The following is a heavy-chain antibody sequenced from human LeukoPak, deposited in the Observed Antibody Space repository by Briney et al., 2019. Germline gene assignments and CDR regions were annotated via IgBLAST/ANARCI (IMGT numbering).Heavy chain of an antibody. Sequence: PGGSLRLSCAASGFTFSSYTMSWVRQAPGKGLEWVSAISGSGGSTYYADSVKGRFTSPRDNSKNTLYLQMNSLRADDTAVYYCARVESDSPYYYHMDVWGKGTTVTVSS. D-gene: IGHD2-15*01. J-gene: IGHJ6*03. CDR3: ARVESDSPYYYHMDV. CDR2: ISGSGGST. CDR1: GFTFSSYT. V-gene: IGHV3-23*01.